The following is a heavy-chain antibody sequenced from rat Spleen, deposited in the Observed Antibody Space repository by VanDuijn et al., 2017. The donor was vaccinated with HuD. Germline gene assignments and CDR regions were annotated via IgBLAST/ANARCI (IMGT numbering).Heavy chain of an antibody. Sequence: EVRLVESGGGLVQPGRSLKVSCAASGFTFNDYWMTWIRQAPGRGLEWVASITKTDGSTYYRDSVKGRFTISRDNAKSTLYLQMDGLRSEDTATYYCVSHGARISRFAYWGQGTLVTVSS. CDR2: ITKTDGST. D-gene: IGHD2-7*01. CDR1: GFTFNDYW. V-gene: IGHV5-31*01. J-gene: IGHJ3*01. CDR3: VSHGARISRFAY.